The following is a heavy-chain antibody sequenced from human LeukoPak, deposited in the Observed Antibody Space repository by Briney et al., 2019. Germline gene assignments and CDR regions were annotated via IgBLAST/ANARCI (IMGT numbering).Heavy chain of an antibody. CDR1: GGSISSYY. D-gene: IGHD4-17*01. J-gene: IGHJ4*02. CDR3: AKDRNTDFDY. Sequence: ETLSLTCTVSGGSISSYYWSWIRQPPGKGLEWVSAISGSGGSTYYADSVKGRFTISRDNSKNTLYLQMNSLRAEDTAVYYCAKDRNTDFDYWGQGTLVTVSS. V-gene: IGHV3-23*01. CDR2: ISGSGGST.